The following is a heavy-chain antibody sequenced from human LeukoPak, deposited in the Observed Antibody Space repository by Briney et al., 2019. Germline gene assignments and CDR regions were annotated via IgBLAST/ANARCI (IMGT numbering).Heavy chain of an antibody. V-gene: IGHV3-7*01. CDR2: IKQDGNEK. CDR3: ARDDTVTTRVGFID. Sequence: GGSLRLSCAASGFTFSSYWMSWVREAPGKGLEWVANIKQDGNEKYYVDSVKGRFTISRDNAKNSLYLQMNSLRAEDTAVYYCARDDTVTTRVGFIDWGQGTLVTVSA. D-gene: IGHD4-17*01. J-gene: IGHJ4*02. CDR1: GFTFSSYW.